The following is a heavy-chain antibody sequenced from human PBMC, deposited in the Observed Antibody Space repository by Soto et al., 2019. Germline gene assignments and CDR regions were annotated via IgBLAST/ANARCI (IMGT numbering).Heavy chain of an antibody. D-gene: IGHD6-13*01. J-gene: IGHJ5*01. V-gene: IGHV4-4*07. Sequence: PSETLSLTCTVSGAFISGYYWSWIRQPAGKGLERIGRIYTSGSTKYSPSLKSRATMSVDTSKKQYSLKPNSVTAADTAVYYCARESTVAGTDNWFDSWGQGTLVTVSS. CDR3: ARESTVAGTDNWFDS. CDR1: GAFISGYY. CDR2: IYTSGST.